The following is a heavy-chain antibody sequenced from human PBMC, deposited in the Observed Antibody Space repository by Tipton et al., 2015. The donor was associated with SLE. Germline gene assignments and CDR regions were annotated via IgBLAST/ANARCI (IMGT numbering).Heavy chain of an antibody. V-gene: IGHV4-59*08. J-gene: IGHJ4*02. Sequence: TLSLTCTVSGHSISDYYWNWIRQPPGKGLEWIGYIYNNVNTKDNPSLKGRVTMSLDTSKNQFSLKLSSVTAADTAVYYCASTLGSSIDHWGQGTLVTVSS. CDR2: IYNNVNT. CDR1: GHSISDYY. CDR3: ASTLGSSIDH. D-gene: IGHD6-6*01.